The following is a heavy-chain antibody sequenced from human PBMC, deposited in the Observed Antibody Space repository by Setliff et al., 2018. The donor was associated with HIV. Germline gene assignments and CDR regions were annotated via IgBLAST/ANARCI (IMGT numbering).Heavy chain of an antibody. D-gene: IGHD5-12*01. CDR1: GDSIFTSTYY. CDR2: IYYSGNT. J-gene: IGHJ5*02. V-gene: IGHV4-39*01. Sequence: PSETLSLTCSVSGDSIFTSTYYWGWIRQPPGKRLEWIGSIYYSGNTYYNPSLKSRVPISVDTSKNQFFLNLSSVTATDPAVYYCARLGRPYSGQGWFDPWGQETLVTVSS. CDR3: ARLGRPYSGQGWFDP.